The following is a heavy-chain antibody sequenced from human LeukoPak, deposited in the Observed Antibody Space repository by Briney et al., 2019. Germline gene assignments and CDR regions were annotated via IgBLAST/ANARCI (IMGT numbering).Heavy chain of an antibody. CDR3: AAMQWLRPSRGWFDP. D-gene: IGHD5-12*01. CDR1: GFTFDDYA. CDR2: ISWNSGSI. Sequence: GGSLRLSCAASGFTFDDYAMHLVRQAPGKGLEWVSGISWNSGSIGYADSVKGRFTISRDNAKNSLYLQMNSLRAEDTALYYCAAMQWLRPSRGWFDPWGQGTLVTVSS. J-gene: IGHJ5*02. V-gene: IGHV3-9*01.